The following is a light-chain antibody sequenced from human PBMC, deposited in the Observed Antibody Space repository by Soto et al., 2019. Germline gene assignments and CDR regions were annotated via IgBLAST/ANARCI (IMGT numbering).Light chain of an antibody. CDR1: QSISGQ. Sequence: DIQMTQSPSTLSAFAGDRVTVTCRASQSISGQLAWYQQRPGKAPNLLISDASNLNGGVPSRFSGSGSGTEFTLTISSLQPDDFATYYCQKYNSYSWTFGQGTKVDIK. J-gene: IGKJ1*01. V-gene: IGKV1-5*01. CDR2: DAS. CDR3: QKYNSYSWT.